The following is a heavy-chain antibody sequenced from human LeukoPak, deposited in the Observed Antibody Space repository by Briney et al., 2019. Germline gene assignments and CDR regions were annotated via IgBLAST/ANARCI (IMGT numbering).Heavy chain of an antibody. V-gene: IGHV4-59*01. D-gene: IGHD6-6*01. J-gene: IGHJ4*02. CDR3: ARARYSSSSGFDY. CDR1: GGSISSYY. CDR2: IYYSGST. Sequence: SETLSLTCTVSGGSISSYYWSWLRQPPGKGLEWIGYIYYSGSTNYNPSLKSRVTISVDTSKNQFSLKLRSVTAAGTAVYYCARARYSSSSGFDYWGQGTLVTVSS.